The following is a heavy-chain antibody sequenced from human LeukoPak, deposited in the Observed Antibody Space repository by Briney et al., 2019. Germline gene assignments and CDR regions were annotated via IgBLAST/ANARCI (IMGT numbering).Heavy chain of an antibody. Sequence: GESLKISCKGSGYSFTSYWIGWVRQMPGKGLEWMGIIYPGDSDTRYSPSFQGQVTISADKSISTAYLQWSSLKASDTAMYYCARHQLSGELTPYDAFDIWGQGTMVTVSS. D-gene: IGHD1-26*01. CDR3: ARHQLSGELTPYDAFDI. J-gene: IGHJ3*02. CDR1: GYSFTSYW. CDR2: IYPGDSDT. V-gene: IGHV5-51*01.